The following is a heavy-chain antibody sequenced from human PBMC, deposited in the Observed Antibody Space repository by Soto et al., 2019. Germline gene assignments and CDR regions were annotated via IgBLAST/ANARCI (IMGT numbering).Heavy chain of an antibody. J-gene: IGHJ4*02. V-gene: IGHV4-59*01. D-gene: IGHD2-21*01. CDR2: VSHSGRT. Sequence: SETLSLTCTISGGSISPYSWTWIRQSPGKGLEWIGYVSHSGRTFYTPSLKSRLTMSLDTSRSQFSLRLKSVSAADTAVYYCARGAYSAFDYWGQGSLVTVSS. CDR1: GGSISPYS. CDR3: ARGAYSAFDY.